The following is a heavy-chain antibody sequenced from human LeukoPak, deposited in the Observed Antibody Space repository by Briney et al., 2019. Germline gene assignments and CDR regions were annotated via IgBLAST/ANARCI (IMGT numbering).Heavy chain of an antibody. Sequence: SEALSLTCTVSGDSISSYYWTWIRQPPGKGREWIGYIYYSGNTNYNPSLKSRVTISVDTSKNPFSLKLSSVPAADTAVYYCARGGFSLDFDYWGQGTLVTVSS. CDR1: GDSISSYY. CDR3: ARGGFSLDFDY. D-gene: IGHD3-3*02. CDR2: IYYSGNT. J-gene: IGHJ4*02. V-gene: IGHV4-59*01.